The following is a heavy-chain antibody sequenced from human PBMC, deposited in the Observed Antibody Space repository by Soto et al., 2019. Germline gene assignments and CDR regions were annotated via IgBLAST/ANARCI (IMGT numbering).Heavy chain of an antibody. D-gene: IGHD2-15*01. J-gene: IGHJ5*02. CDR3: AKGYCSGNSCYNWFDP. V-gene: IGHV4-34*01. Sequence: QVQLQQWGAGLLQPSETLSLTCDVYGGSFSGNYWSWIRQPPGKGLEWNGEINHSGSGNYHPSLKSRVTSSVDTANNQFSLKLSSVTAADTAVYYCAKGYCSGNSCYNWFDPWGQGTLVTVSS. CDR2: INHSGSG. CDR1: GGSFSGNY.